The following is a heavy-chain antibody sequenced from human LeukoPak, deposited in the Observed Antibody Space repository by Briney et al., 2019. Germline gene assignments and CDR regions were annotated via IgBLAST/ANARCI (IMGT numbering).Heavy chain of an antibody. CDR1: GYSFTTYW. D-gene: IGHD1-26*01. Sequence: GESLKISCKGSGYSFTTYWIGWVRQMLGKGLEWMGLIYPGDSDTRYGPSFQGQVTISADRSISTAYLQWNSLKASDTAIYFCARQPHRAGGPLRSFDIWGQGTMVTVSS. V-gene: IGHV5-51*01. J-gene: IGHJ3*02. CDR3: ARQPHRAGGPLRSFDI. CDR2: IYPGDSDT.